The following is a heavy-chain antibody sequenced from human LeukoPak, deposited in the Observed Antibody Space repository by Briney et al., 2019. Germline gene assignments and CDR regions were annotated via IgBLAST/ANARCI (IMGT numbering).Heavy chain of an antibody. CDR1: GGTFSSYA. D-gene: IGHD5-12*01. CDR3: ARGNIVATSAKYYFDY. V-gene: IGHV1-69*13. J-gene: IGHJ4*02. Sequence: GASVKVSCKASGGTFSSYAISWVRQAPGQGLEWMGGIIPIFGTANYAQKFQGRVTITADESTSTAYMELSSPRSEDTAVYYCARGNIVATSAKYYFDYWGQGTLVTVSS. CDR2: IIPIFGTA.